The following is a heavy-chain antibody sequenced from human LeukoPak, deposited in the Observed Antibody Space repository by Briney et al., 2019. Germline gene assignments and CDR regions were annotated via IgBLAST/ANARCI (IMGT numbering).Heavy chain of an antibody. CDR1: GGSFTDYF. CDR3: ARGRIAKIVVVHSFQYGMDV. Sequence: SEALSLTCDVFGGSFTDYFWTWIRRSPGQGLEWIGEINDYSGNTNYNSSLSGRVSISLEKSKDKFSLELRSVTAADTAVYYCARGRIAKIVVVHSFQYGMDVWGQGTTVTVS. V-gene: IGHV4-34*01. J-gene: IGHJ6*02. CDR2: INDYSGNT. D-gene: IGHD3-22*01.